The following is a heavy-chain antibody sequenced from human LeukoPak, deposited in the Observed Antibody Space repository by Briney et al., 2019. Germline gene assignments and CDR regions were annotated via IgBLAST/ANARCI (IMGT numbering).Heavy chain of an antibody. CDR3: AKGEGGHCSSSSCSTYFDY. V-gene: IGHV3-23*01. Sequence: GGPLRLSCAASGFTFSSYAMNWVRQAPGKGLEWVSAISGGGETTYNADSVKGRFIISRDNSKNTVYLQMNSLRAEDTAVYYCAKGEGGHCSSSSCSTYFDYWGQGTLVTVSS. CDR2: ISGGGETT. D-gene: IGHD2-15*01. J-gene: IGHJ4*02. CDR1: GFTFSSYA.